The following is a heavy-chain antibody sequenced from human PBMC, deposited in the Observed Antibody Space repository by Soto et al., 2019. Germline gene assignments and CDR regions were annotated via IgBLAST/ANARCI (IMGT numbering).Heavy chain of an antibody. CDR2: IIPILGIA. CDR1: GGTFSSYT. CDR3: ARDRYGDYEGYYYYGMDV. D-gene: IGHD4-17*01. V-gene: IGHV1-69*08. Sequence: QVQLVQSGAEVKKPGSSVKVSCKASGGTFSSYTISWVRQAPGQGLEWMGRIIPILGIANYAQKFQGRVKITADKSTRTAYMELSSLRSEDTAVYYCARDRYGDYEGYYYYGMDVWGQGTTVTVSS. J-gene: IGHJ6*02.